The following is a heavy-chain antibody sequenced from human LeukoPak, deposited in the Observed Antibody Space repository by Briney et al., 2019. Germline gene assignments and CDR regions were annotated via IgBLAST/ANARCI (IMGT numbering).Heavy chain of an antibody. D-gene: IGHD4-17*01. CDR3: ARRGYGDYGDY. CDR2: IYYSGST. CDR1: GGSISSSSYY. V-gene: IGHV4-39*01. Sequence: PSETLSLTCTVSGGSISSSSYYWGWIRQPPGKGLEWIGSIYYSGSTYYNPSLKSRVTISVDTSKNQFSLKLSSVTAADTAVYYCARRGYGDYGDYWGQETLVTISS. J-gene: IGHJ4*02.